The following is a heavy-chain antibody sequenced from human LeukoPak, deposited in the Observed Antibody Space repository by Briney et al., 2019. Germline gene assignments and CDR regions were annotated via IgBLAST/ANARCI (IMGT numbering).Heavy chain of an antibody. J-gene: IGHJ4*02. CDR1: GGSISSGGYS. D-gene: IGHD3-22*01. CDR3: ARTYYYDSSGAFDY. CDR2: IYHSGST. Sequence: PSETLSLTCAVSGGSISSGGYSWSWVRQPPGKGLEWIVYIYHSGSTYYNPSLKSRVTISVDRSKNQFSLKLSSVTAADTAVYYCARTYYYDSSGAFDYWGQGTLVTVSS. V-gene: IGHV4-30-2*01.